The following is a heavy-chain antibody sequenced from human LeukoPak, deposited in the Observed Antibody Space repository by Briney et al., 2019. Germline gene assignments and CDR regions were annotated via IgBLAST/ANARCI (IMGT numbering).Heavy chain of an antibody. J-gene: IGHJ5*02. Sequence: GGSLRLSCAASGFTFDDYAMHWVRQAPGKGLEWVSLISGDGGSTYYADSVKGRFTISRDNSKNSLYLQMNSLRTEDTALYYCAKDRYNWNYVGWFDPWGQGTLVTVSS. CDR1: GFTFDDYA. CDR2: ISGDGGST. D-gene: IGHD1-7*01. CDR3: AKDRYNWNYVGWFDP. V-gene: IGHV3-43*02.